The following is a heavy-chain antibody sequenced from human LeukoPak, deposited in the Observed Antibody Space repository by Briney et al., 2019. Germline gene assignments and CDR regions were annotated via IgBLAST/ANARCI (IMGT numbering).Heavy chain of an antibody. V-gene: IGHV3-7*01. CDR3: ARDLAFKAFDY. Sequence: GGYLRLSCSASGFPFTTSWMNWVGQAPGKGLDWLASITPNASETYYVDSVRGRFNISRDDDKSSVYLRMNGLRAEDTAVYFCARDLAFKAFDYWGQGNLVSVSS. J-gene: IGHJ4*02. CDR2: ITPNASET. CDR1: GFPFTTSW.